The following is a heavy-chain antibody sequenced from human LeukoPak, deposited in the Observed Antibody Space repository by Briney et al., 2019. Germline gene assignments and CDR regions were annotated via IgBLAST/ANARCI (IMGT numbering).Heavy chain of an antibody. Sequence: GEPLNISCKGSGYSFTSYWIGWVRQMPGKGLEWTGIFYPGDSDTGYNPSFQGPVTTSADKSISTAYLQWNSLKASDTAMYYCARHRTGYSSSGSYYYYYMDVGGEGTTVTVSS. CDR2: FYPGDSDT. CDR3: ARHRTGYSSSGSYYYYYMDV. J-gene: IGHJ6*03. V-gene: IGHV5-51*01. CDR1: GYSFTSYW. D-gene: IGHD6-13*01.